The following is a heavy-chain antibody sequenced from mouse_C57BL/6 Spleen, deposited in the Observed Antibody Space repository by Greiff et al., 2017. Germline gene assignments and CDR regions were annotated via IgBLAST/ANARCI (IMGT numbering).Heavy chain of an antibody. CDR1: GYTFTDYE. Sequence: VQLQESGAELVRPGASVTLSCKASGYTFTDYEMHWVKQTPVHGLEWIGAIDPETGGTAYNQKFKGKAILTADKSSSTAYMELRSLTSEDSAVYYCTRSPGSSYLYYAMDYWGQGTSVTVSS. J-gene: IGHJ4*01. CDR2: IDPETGGT. D-gene: IGHD1-1*01. V-gene: IGHV1-15*01. CDR3: TRSPGSSYLYYAMDY.